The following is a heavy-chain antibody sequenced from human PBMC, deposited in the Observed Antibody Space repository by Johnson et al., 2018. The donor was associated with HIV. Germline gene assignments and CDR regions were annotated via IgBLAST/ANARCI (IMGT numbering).Heavy chain of an antibody. D-gene: IGHD3-10*01. Sequence: VQLVESGGGLIQPGGSLRLSCAASGFTVSSNYMSWVRQAPGKGLEWVSVISGSGGSTYYADSVKGRFTISRDNSKNTLYLQMNSLRAEDTAVYYCARGTITLIRGVIGFDIWGQGTMVTVSS. CDR2: ISGSGGST. J-gene: IGHJ3*02. CDR3: ARGTITLIRGVIGFDI. CDR1: GFTVSSNY. V-gene: IGHV3-53*01.